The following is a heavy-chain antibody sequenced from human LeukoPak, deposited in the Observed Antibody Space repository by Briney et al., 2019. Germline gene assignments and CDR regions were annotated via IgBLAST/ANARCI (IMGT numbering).Heavy chain of an antibody. CDR3: ARGYNTGWTPLGY. CDR2: MNPNSGNT. D-gene: IGHD6-19*01. CDR1: GYSFTSYD. V-gene: IGHV1-8*01. Sequence: ASVKVSCKASGYSFTSYDINWVRQASGQGLEWMGWMNPNSGNTGYAQRFQGRVTMTRNTSISTAYMELSSLKSEDTAVCYCARGYNTGWTPLGYWGQGTLVTVSS. J-gene: IGHJ4*02.